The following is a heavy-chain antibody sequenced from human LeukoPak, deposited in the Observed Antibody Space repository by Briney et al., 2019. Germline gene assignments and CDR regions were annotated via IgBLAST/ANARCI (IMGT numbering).Heavy chain of an antibody. CDR3: ARDETPGYSSRWYATGRPHDNWFDP. CDR2: INPNSGGT. Sequence: ASVKVSCKASGYTFTGYYMHWVRQAPGQGLEWMGWINPNSGGTNYPQKFKGRVTMTRDTSISTAYMELSRLRSDDTAVYYCARDETPGYSSRWYATGRPHDNWFDPWGQGTLVTVSS. D-gene: IGHD6-13*01. CDR1: GYTFTGYY. J-gene: IGHJ5*02. V-gene: IGHV1-2*02.